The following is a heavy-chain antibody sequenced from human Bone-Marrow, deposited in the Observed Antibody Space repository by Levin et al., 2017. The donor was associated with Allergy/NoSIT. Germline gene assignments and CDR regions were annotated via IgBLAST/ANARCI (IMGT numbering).Heavy chain of an antibody. J-gene: IGHJ3*02. Sequence: SETLSLTCTVSGGSISSGSYYWSWIRQPAGKGLEWIGRIYTSGSTNYNPSLKSRVTISVDTSKNQFSLKLSSVTAADTAVYYCAGGDIVATIDAFDIWGQGTMVTVSS. D-gene: IGHD5-12*01. CDR2: IYTSGST. CDR3: AGGDIVATIDAFDI. CDR1: GGSISSGSYY. V-gene: IGHV4-61*02.